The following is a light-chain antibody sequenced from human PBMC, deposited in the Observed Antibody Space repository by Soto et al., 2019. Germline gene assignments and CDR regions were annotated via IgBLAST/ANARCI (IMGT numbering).Light chain of an antibody. CDR3: QSYDSSLSVYV. CDR1: SSNIRAGYD. J-gene: IGLJ1*01. V-gene: IGLV1-40*01. CDR2: GNS. Sequence: QSVLTQPPSVSGAPGQRVTISCTGSSSNIRAGYDVHWYQRLPGTAPKLLIYGNSNRPSGVPDRFSGSKSGTSASLAITGLQAEDEADYYCQSYDSSLSVYVFGTGTKVTVL.